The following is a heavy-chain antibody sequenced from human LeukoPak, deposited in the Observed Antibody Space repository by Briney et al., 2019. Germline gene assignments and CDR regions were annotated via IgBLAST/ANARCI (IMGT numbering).Heavy chain of an antibody. J-gene: IGHJ4*02. D-gene: IGHD2-2*01. Sequence: ASVKVSCKASGYTFTSYGISWVRQAPGQGLEWMGWISAYNGNTNYAQKLQGRVIMTTDTSTSTAYMELRSLRSDDTAVYYCARGQEGYCSSTSCRSPLQFDYWGQGTLVTVSS. CDR1: GYTFTSYG. V-gene: IGHV1-18*01. CDR3: ARGQEGYCSSTSCRSPLQFDY. CDR2: ISAYNGNT.